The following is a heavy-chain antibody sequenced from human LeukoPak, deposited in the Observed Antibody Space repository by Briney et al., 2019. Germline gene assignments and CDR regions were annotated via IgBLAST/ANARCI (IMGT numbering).Heavy chain of an antibody. D-gene: IGHD2-2*01. CDR2: IYYSGST. Sequence: SSETLSLTCTVSGGSISSYYWSWIRQPPGKGLEWIGYIYYSGSTNYNPSLKGRVTISVDTSKNQFSLKLSSVTAADTAVYYCARNGMVPAANWFDPWGQGTLVTVSS. CDR3: ARNGMVPAANWFDP. V-gene: IGHV4-59*01. CDR1: GGSISSYY. J-gene: IGHJ5*02.